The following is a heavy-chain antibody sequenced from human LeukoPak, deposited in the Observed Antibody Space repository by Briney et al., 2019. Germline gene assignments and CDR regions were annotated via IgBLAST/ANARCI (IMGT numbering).Heavy chain of an antibody. CDR3: ARGYASGNFYY. J-gene: IGHJ4*02. D-gene: IGHD3-10*01. Sequence: PGGSLRLSCAASGFTFSTYSMSLFRQAPGEGLEWVSFICSSSDTIYYGDSVKGRFTISRDNANNSLYLQMNSLRDEYTAVYYCARGYASGNFYYWGQGTLVTVSS. CDR1: GFTFSTYS. V-gene: IGHV3-48*02. CDR2: ICSSSDTI.